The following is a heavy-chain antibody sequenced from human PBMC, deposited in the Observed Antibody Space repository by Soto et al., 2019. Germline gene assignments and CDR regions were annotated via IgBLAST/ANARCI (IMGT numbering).Heavy chain of an antibody. Sequence: ASVKVSCKASGYTFIRYYMSWVRQAPGQGLEWMGMIDPDGGSTVYSQKFQGRLTMTTDTSTTTVYMELIRLRSEDTAMYYCARGSPSSSRLGCLAPWGQGTLVPVSS. D-gene: IGHD2-2*01. J-gene: IGHJ5*02. CDR1: GYTFIRYY. V-gene: IGHV1-46*01. CDR2: IDPDGGST. CDR3: ARGSPSSSRLGCLAP.